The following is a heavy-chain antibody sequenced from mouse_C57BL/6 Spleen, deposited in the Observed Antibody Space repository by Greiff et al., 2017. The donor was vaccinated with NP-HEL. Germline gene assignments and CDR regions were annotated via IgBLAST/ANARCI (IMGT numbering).Heavy chain of an antibody. J-gene: IGHJ2*01. CDR3: TTVYYYGSSYFDY. CDR1: GFNIKDDY. Sequence: VQLQQSGAELVRPGASVKLSCTASGFNIKDDYMHWVKQRPEQGLEWIGWIDPENGDTEYASKFQGKATITADTSSNTAYLQLSSLTSEDTAVYYCTTVYYYGSSYFDYWGQGTTLTVSS. V-gene: IGHV14-4*01. CDR2: IDPENGDT. D-gene: IGHD1-1*01.